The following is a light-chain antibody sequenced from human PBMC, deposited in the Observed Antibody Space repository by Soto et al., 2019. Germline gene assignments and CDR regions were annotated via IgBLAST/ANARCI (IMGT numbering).Light chain of an antibody. V-gene: IGLV2-14*01. J-gene: IGLJ1*01. CDR3: SPYTSSSTRV. CDR2: EVT. Sequence: QSVRTQPASVSGSPGQSIAISCTGSSSDVGIYNYVSWYQQHPGKVPKLFIYEVTTRPSGVSNRFSGSKSGNTASLTISGLQAEDEADYYCSPYTSSSTRVFGTGTKATVL. CDR1: SSDVGIYNY.